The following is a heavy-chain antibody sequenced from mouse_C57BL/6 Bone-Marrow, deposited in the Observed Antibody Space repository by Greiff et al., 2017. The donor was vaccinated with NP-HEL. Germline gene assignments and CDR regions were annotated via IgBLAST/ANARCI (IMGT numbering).Heavy chain of an antibody. CDR3: ARGDYYGSSYDYFDY. J-gene: IGHJ2*01. Sequence: QVQLQQPGAELVKPGASVKMSCKASGNTFTSYWITWVKQRPGQGLEWIGDIYPGSGSTNYNEKFKSKATLTVDTSSSTAYMQLSSLTSEDSAVYYCARGDYYGSSYDYFDYWGQGTTLTVSS. CDR1: GNTFTSYW. D-gene: IGHD1-1*01. CDR2: IYPGSGST. V-gene: IGHV1-55*01.